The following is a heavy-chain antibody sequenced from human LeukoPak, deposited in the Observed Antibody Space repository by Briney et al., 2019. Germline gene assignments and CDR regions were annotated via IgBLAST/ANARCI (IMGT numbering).Heavy chain of an antibody. CDR2: ISSSSSTI. CDR1: GFTFSSYS. Sequence: GGSLRLSCAASGFTFSSYSMNWVRQAPGKGLEWVSYISSSSSTIYYADSVKGRFTISRDNAKNSLYLQMNSLRAEDTAVYYCAREGVGYYGSGSYTRWGQGTLVTVSS. CDR3: AREGVGYYGSGSYTR. D-gene: IGHD3-10*01. V-gene: IGHV3-48*04. J-gene: IGHJ4*02.